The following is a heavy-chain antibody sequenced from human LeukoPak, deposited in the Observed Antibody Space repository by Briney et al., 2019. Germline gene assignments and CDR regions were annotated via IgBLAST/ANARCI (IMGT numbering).Heavy chain of an antibody. D-gene: IGHD4-17*01. CDR1: GGSISSGDYY. Sequence: SETPSLTRTVSGGSISSGDYYWSWIRQHPGEGLEWIGYIYYSGSTYYNPSLKSRVTISVDTSKNQFSLKLSSVTAADTAVYYCARVAGDFTEDAFDIWGQGTMVTVSS. V-gene: IGHV4-30-4*01. J-gene: IGHJ3*02. CDR2: IYYSGST. CDR3: ARVAGDFTEDAFDI.